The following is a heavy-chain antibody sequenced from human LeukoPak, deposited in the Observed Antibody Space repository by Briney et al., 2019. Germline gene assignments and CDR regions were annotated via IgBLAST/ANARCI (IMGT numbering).Heavy chain of an antibody. CDR3: AKKRDAFDI. V-gene: IGHV3-33*06. Sequence: PGGSLRLSCATSGFSFSFYGMQWVRQAPGKGLEWVAVIWNDGSQKYYGDSVKGRFTISRDNSKNTLYLHMNSLRAEDTAMYYCAKKRDAFDIWGQGTVVAVSS. CDR2: IWNDGSQK. CDR1: GFSFSFYG. J-gene: IGHJ3*02. D-gene: IGHD5-24*01.